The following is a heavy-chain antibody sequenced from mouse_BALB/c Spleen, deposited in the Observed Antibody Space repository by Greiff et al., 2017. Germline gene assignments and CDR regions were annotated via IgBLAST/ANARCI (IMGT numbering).Heavy chain of an antibody. Sequence: QVQLQQSGAELVRPGVSVKISCKGSGYTFTDYAMHWVKQSHAKSLEWIGVISTYYGDASYNQKLKGKATMTVDKSSSTAYMELARLTSEDSAIYYCARGATMITAFDYWGQGTTLTVSS. CDR1: GYTFTDYA. D-gene: IGHD2-4*01. CDR2: ISTYYGDA. V-gene: IGHV1S137*01. J-gene: IGHJ2*01. CDR3: ARGATMITAFDY.